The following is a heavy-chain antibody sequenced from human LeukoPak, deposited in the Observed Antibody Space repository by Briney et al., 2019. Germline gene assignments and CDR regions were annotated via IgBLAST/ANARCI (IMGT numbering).Heavy chain of an antibody. CDR3: ARSERYGGKEYFDY. Sequence: SETLSPTCTVSGGSISTYYWNWIRQPPGKGLEWIGYIYYTGSTNYDPSLKSRVTISVDTSKNQFSLRLSSVTAADTAVYYCARSERYGGKEYFDYWGQGTLVTVSS. J-gene: IGHJ4*02. CDR1: GGSISTYY. CDR2: IYYTGST. V-gene: IGHV4-59*01. D-gene: IGHD4-23*01.